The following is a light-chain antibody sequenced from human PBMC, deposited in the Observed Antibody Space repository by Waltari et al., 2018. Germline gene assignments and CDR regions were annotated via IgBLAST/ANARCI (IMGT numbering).Light chain of an antibody. Sequence: QSALTQPPSASGSPGQSVTISCTGPGRDVGGYNYVSWYQQHPGKAPKLMIDEVSKRPSGVPECVSCSKSGNTASLTVSGLQTEDEADYYCSSYAVSNNLVFGGGTKLTVL. J-gene: IGLJ2*01. CDR2: EVS. CDR3: SSYAVSNNLV. CDR1: GRDVGGYNY. V-gene: IGLV2-8*01.